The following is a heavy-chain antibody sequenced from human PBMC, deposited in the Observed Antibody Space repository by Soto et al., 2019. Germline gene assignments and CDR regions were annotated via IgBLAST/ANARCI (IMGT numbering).Heavy chain of an antibody. CDR3: VRYCSGGSCPDAFDI. J-gene: IGHJ3*02. Sequence: EVQLVESGGGLVQPGGSLKLSCVASGFTFSGSAMHWVRQASGQGLEWGGRIRSKANSDATAYGASVKGRFTISRDDSKNTAYLQMNSLKTEDTAVYYCVRYCSGGSCPDAFDIWGQGTMVTVSS. D-gene: IGHD2-15*01. CDR1: GFTFSGSA. V-gene: IGHV3-73*02. CDR2: IRSKANSDAT.